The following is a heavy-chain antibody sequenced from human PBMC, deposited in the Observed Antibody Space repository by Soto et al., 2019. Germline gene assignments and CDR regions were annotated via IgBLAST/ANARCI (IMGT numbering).Heavy chain of an antibody. D-gene: IGHD5-18*01. Sequence: QAPGKGLEWVGRIRSKSAGGTTDYAAPVKGRFAISRDDSKNTLYLQMSSLESDDTAVYYCSNGYGQYFNSWGQGTLVTVSS. J-gene: IGHJ4*02. CDR3: SNGYGQYFNS. V-gene: IGHV3-15*07. CDR2: IRSKSAGGTT.